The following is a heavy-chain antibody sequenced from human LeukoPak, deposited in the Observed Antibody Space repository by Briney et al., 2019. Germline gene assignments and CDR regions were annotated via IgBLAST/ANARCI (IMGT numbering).Heavy chain of an antibody. J-gene: IGHJ6*02. CDR1: GFTFSSYW. CDR2: IYSGGST. Sequence: GGSLRLSCAASGFTFSSYWMNWARQAPGKGLEWVSVIYSGGSTYYADSVKGRFTISRDNSKNTLYLQMNSLRAEDTAVYYCARQSYPGSYYDFWSRADYGMDVWGQGTTVTVSS. D-gene: IGHD3-3*01. V-gene: IGHV3-66*04. CDR3: ARQSYPGSYYDFWSRADYGMDV.